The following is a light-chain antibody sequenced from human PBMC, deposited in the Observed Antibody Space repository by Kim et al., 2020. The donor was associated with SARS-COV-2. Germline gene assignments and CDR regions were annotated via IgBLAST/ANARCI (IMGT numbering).Light chain of an antibody. V-gene: IGKV3-11*01. CDR1: QSVSSY. J-gene: IGKJ5*01. Sequence: EIVLTQSPATLSLSPGERATLSCRASQSVSSYLAWYQQKPGQAPRLLIYDASNRATGIPARFSGSGSGTDFTLTISSLEPEDFAVYYCQQRSNWPPVTVGQGTRQEIK. CDR3: QQRSNWPPVT. CDR2: DAS.